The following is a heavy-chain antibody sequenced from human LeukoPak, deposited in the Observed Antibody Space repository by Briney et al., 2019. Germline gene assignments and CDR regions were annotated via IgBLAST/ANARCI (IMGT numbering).Heavy chain of an antibody. V-gene: IGHV4-59*01. Sequence: SETLSLTCTVSGGSISSYYWSWIRQPPGKGLEWIGYIYYSGSTNYNPSLKSRVTISVDTSKNQFSLKLSSVTAADTAVYYCARDFGKYCSGGSCYVYWGQGTLVTVSS. D-gene: IGHD2-15*01. CDR1: GGSISSYY. CDR2: IYYSGST. CDR3: ARDFGKYCSGGSCYVY. J-gene: IGHJ4*02.